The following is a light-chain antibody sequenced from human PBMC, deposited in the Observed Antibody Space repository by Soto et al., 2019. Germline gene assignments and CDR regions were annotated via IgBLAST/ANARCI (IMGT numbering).Light chain of an antibody. CDR1: QDISHF. J-gene: IGKJ5*01. Sequence: DLQMTQSPSSLSASVGDRVTITCRASQDISHFLAWFQQKPGKAPKSLISAASNLQSGVPSKFSGSGSGTDFTLTINSLQPDDSATYYCQQYMSYPVTFGQGTRLEMK. V-gene: IGKV1-16*02. CDR2: AAS. CDR3: QQYMSYPVT.